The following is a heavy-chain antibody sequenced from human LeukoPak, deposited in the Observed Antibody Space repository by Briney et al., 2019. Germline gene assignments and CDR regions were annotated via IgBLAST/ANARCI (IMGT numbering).Heavy chain of an antibody. V-gene: IGHV3-48*04. Sequence: GGSLRLSCAASGFTFSSYSMNWVRQAPGKGLEWVSYISSSSSTIYYADSVKGRLTISRDNAKNSLYLQMNSLRAEDTAVYYCARAGGGGGSYFFHYWGQGTLVTVSS. CDR1: GFTFSSYS. CDR3: ARAGGGGGSYFFHY. D-gene: IGHD1-26*01. CDR2: ISSSSSTI. J-gene: IGHJ4*02.